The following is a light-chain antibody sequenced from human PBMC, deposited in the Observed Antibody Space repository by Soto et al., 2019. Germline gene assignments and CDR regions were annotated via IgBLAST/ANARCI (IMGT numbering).Light chain of an antibody. CDR1: QSVSSW. V-gene: IGKV1-5*01. J-gene: IGKJ1*01. Sequence: DIQMTQSPSALSASVGDRVIITCRASQSVSSWLAWYQQKPGEAPKLLIYDASNLESGVPSRFSGSGSGTQFTLTITSLQPDDFATYYCQQYNSYSWTFGQGTKVDIK. CDR3: QQYNSYSWT. CDR2: DAS.